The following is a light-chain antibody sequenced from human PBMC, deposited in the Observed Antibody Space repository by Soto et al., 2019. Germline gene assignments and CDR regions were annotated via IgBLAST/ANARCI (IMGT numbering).Light chain of an antibody. CDR1: ERINTY. J-gene: IGKJ4*01. V-gene: IGKV1-5*01. Sequence: DSQMTQSPSSVSASVGERVTITYRDSERINTYLAWYQQRPGKAPKILIYHAYSLETGVPSRFSGSGSGTEFTLTIPSLQSEDFAVYSCQEYNNWHPITFGGGTKVDI. CDR2: HAY. CDR3: QEYNNWHPIT.